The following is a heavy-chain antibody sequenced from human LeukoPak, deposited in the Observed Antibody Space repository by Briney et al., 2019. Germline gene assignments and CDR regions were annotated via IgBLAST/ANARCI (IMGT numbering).Heavy chain of an antibody. J-gene: IGHJ4*02. V-gene: IGHV3-23*01. CDR1: GFTFSSYA. Sequence: GGSLRLPCAASGFTFSSYAMSWVRQAPGKGLEWVSAFSGSGGSTYYADSVKGRFTISRDNSKNTLYLQMNSLRAEDTAVYYCAKLGDYYGSGSHEYWGQGTLVTVSS. CDR2: FSGSGGST. D-gene: IGHD3-10*01. CDR3: AKLGDYYGSGSHEY.